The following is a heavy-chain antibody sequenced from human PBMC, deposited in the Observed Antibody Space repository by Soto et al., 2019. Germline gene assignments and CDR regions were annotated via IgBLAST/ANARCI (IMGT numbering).Heavy chain of an antibody. CDR2: INHSGST. V-gene: IGHV4-34*01. CDR1: GGSFSGYY. Sequence: SETLSLTCAVYGGSFSGYYWSWIRQPPGKGLEWIGEINHSGSTNYNPSLKSRVTISVDTSKNQFSLKLSSVTAADTAVYYCARGLRTGKINYWGQGTPVTVSS. D-gene: IGHD3-9*01. J-gene: IGHJ4*02. CDR3: ARGLRTGKINY.